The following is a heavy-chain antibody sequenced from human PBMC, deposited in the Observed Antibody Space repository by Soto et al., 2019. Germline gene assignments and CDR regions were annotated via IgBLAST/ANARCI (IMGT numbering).Heavy chain of an antibody. CDR2: ISWDGGST. V-gene: IGHV3-43*01. CDR3: AKDKGDTAMVLYYFDY. D-gene: IGHD5-18*01. CDR1: GFTFDDYT. Sequence: GGSLRLSCAASGFTFDDYTMHWVRQAPGKGLEWVSLISWDGGSTYYADSVKGRFTISRDNSKNSLYLQMNSLRTEDTALYYCAKDKGDTAMVLYYFDYWGQGTLVTVSS. J-gene: IGHJ4*02.